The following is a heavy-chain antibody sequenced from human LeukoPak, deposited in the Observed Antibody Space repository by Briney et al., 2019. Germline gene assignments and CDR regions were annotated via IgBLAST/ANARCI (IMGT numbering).Heavy chain of an antibody. J-gene: IGHJ4*02. D-gene: IGHD6-13*01. CDR1: GGSFSSYY. CDR2: INHSGST. V-gene: IGHV4-34*01. Sequence: SETLSLTCAVYGGSFSSYYWSWIRQPPGKGLEWIGEINHSGSTNYNPSLKSRVTISVDTSTNQFSLKLSSVTAADTAVYYCARGRIRPGYSSSWGLDYWGQGTLVTVSS. CDR3: ARGRIRPGYSSSWGLDY.